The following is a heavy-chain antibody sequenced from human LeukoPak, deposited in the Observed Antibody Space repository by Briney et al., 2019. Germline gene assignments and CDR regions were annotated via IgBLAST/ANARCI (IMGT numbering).Heavy chain of an antibody. J-gene: IGHJ4*02. CDR1: GGSISSYY. CDR2: IYYTGTT. V-gene: IGHV4-59*01. CDR3: ARDFTYDFWSGLGY. Sequence: SGTLSLTCTVSGGSISSYYWSWIRQPPGKGLEWIGNIYYTGTTNYNPSLRSRVTMSVDTSKNQFSLKMRSVTAADTAVYYCARDFTYDFWSGLGYWGQGALVAVSS. D-gene: IGHD3-3*01.